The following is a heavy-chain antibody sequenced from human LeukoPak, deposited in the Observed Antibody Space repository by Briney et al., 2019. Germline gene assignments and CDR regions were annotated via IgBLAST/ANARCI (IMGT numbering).Heavy chain of an antibody. Sequence: ASVKVSCKASGYTFTGYYMHWVRQAPGQGLEWMGWINPNSGGTNYAQKFQGRVTMTRDTSISTAYMELSRLRSDDTAVYYCARDLTPTGDEDYYYYMDVWGKGTTVTVSS. J-gene: IGHJ6*03. CDR2: INPNSGGT. V-gene: IGHV1-2*02. CDR1: GYTFTGYY. CDR3: ARDLTPTGDEDYYYYMDV. D-gene: IGHD7-27*01.